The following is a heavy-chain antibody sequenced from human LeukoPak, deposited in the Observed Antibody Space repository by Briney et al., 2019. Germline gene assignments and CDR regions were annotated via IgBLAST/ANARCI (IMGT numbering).Heavy chain of an antibody. CDR1: GFTFSSYA. Sequence: GGSLRLSCAASGFTFSSYAMSWVRQAPGKGLEWVSAISGSGGSTYYADSVKGRFTISRDNSKNTLYLQMNSLRAEDTAVYYCARVLNYYDNSGYYFSYWGQGTLVTVSS. J-gene: IGHJ4*02. CDR3: ARVLNYYDNSGYYFSY. CDR2: ISGSGGST. D-gene: IGHD3-22*01. V-gene: IGHV3-23*01.